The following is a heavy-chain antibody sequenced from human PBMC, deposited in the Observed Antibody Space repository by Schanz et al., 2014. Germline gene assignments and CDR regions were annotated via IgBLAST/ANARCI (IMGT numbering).Heavy chain of an antibody. Sequence: QVQLQESGPGLVKPSQTLSLTCSVSGGSISSGSYYWNWIRQPAGKGLEWIGRVYTSGSTNYNPSLKSRVTIPLDPPKNQCPLKLRSVTAADTAVYYCARGGARRFPVVPDAIQGLRGHYYYYYLDVWGKGTTVTASS. D-gene: IGHD2-2*02. V-gene: IGHV4-61*02. CDR2: VYTSGST. CDR3: ARGGARRFPVVPDAIQGLRGHYYYYYLDV. J-gene: IGHJ6*03. CDR1: GGSISSGSYY.